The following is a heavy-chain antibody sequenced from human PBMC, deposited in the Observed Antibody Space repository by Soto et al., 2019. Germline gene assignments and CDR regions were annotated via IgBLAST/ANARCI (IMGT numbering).Heavy chain of an antibody. J-gene: IGHJ6*02. V-gene: IGHV3-30*18. Sequence: GSLRLSCAASGFTFSDFGMHWVRQAPGKGLEWVAIISYDGILKYYADSVKGRFTISRDTSKGAVYLQMNSLTPEDTAVYYCAKDFKVSGGHYGSLNYYYGMDVWGQGTTVTVSS. CDR3: AKDFKVSGGHYGSLNYYYGMDV. D-gene: IGHD3-10*01. CDR2: ISYDGILK. CDR1: GFTFSDFG.